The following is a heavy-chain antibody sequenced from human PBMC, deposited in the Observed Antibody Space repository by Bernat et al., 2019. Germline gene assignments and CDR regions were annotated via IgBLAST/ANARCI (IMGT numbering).Heavy chain of an antibody. D-gene: IGHD4-17*01. CDR2: ISSSGSTI. J-gene: IGHJ6*03. CDR3: ARGGNTVTSYYYYYYMDV. Sequence: EVQLVESGGGLVQPGGSLRLSCAASGFTFSSYEMNWVRQAPGKGLEWVSYISSSGSTIYYADSVKGRFTISRDNAKNSLYLQMNSLRAEDTAVYYFARGGNTVTSYYYYYYMDVWGKGTTVTVSS. V-gene: IGHV3-48*03. CDR1: GFTFSSYE.